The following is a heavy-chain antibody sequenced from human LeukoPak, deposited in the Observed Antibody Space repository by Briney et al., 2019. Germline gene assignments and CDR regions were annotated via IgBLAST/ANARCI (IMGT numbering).Heavy chain of an antibody. J-gene: IGHJ4*02. CDR2: INHSGST. D-gene: IGHD2-2*01. Sequence: SETLSLTCAVYGGSFSGYYWSWIRQPPGKGLEWIGEINHSGSTNYNPSLKSRVTISVDTSKNQFSLKLSSVTAADTAVYYCAGLKPARPDYWGQGTLVTVSS. CDR3: AGLKPARPDY. V-gene: IGHV4-34*01. CDR1: GGSFSGYY.